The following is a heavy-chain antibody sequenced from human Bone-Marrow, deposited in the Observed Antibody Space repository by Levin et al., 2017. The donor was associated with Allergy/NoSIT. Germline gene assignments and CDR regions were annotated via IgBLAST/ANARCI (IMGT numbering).Heavy chain of an antibody. CDR1: GGSINRSPFY. CDR3: AREGTPQSWDY. J-gene: IGHJ4*02. V-gene: IGHV4-39*07. CDR2: VYYTGTT. D-gene: IGHD1-14*01. Sequence: SETLSLTSTVSGGSINRSPFYWVWIRQPPGKGLEWIGSVYYTGTTYYNPSLKSRVTISVDTSKEQFSLKVTSVTAADTAVYYCAREGTPQSWDYWGQGTLVSVSS.